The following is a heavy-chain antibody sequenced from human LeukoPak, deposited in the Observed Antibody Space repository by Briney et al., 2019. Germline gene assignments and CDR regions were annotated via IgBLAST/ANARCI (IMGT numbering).Heavy chain of an antibody. D-gene: IGHD3/OR15-3a*01. CDR3: ASRPYGFLGPFDY. Sequence: GGSLRLSCAVPGSTFSNYEINWVRQAPGKGLEWISYISSSGSTIYYADSVKGRFTISRDNAKNSLYLQMNSLRAEDTAIYYCASRPYGFLGPFDYWGQGTLLIVSS. CDR2: ISSSGSTI. J-gene: IGHJ4*02. CDR1: GSTFSNYE. V-gene: IGHV3-48*03.